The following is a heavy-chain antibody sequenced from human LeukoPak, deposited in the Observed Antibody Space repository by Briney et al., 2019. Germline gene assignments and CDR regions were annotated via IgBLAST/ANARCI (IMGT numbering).Heavy chain of an antibody. D-gene: IGHD6-6*01. Sequence: ASVKVSCKASGYTFTGYYMHWVRQAPGQGLEWMGWINPNSGGTNYAQKFQGRVTMTRDTSISTAYMELSRLRSDDTAVYYCARGAIGPRPEQFYGMDVWGQGTTVTVSS. V-gene: IGHV1-2*02. CDR2: INPNSGGT. J-gene: IGHJ6*02. CDR1: GYTFTGYY. CDR3: ARGAIGPRPEQFYGMDV.